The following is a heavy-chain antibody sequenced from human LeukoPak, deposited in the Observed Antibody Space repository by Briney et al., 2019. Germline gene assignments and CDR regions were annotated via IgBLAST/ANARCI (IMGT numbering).Heavy chain of an antibody. CDR2: IYYSGTT. CDR1: GGSISSYY. Sequence: SETLSLTCTVSGGSISSYYWSWIRQPPGKGLEWIGYIYYSGTTNYNPSLKSRVTISVDTSKNQFSLKLSSVTAADTAVYYCARLGEDYYDSSGYPLLWGQGTLVTLSS. D-gene: IGHD3-22*01. J-gene: IGHJ4*02. V-gene: IGHV4-59*08. CDR3: ARLGEDYYDSSGYPLL.